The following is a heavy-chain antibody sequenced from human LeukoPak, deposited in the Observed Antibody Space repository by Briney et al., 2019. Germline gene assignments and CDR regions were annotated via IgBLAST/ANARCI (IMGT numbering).Heavy chain of an antibody. CDR2: IYHSGST. CDR3: ARAYCSGGSCYPGFDY. D-gene: IGHD2-15*01. V-gene: IGHV4-30-2*01. Sequence: PSQTLSLTCAVSGGSISSGGYSWSWLRQPPGKGLEWIGYIYHSGSTYYNPSLKSRVTISVDRSKNQFSLKLSSVTAADTAVYYCARAYCSGGSCYPGFDYWGQGTLVTVSS. CDR1: GGSISSGGYS. J-gene: IGHJ4*02.